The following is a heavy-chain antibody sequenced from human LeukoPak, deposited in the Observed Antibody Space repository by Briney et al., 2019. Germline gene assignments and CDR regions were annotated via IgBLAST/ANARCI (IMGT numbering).Heavy chain of an antibody. V-gene: IGHV4-59*01. D-gene: IGHD3-22*01. Sequence: PSETLSLTCTVSGGSISSYYWSWIRQPPGKGLEWIGYIYYSGSTNYNPSLKSRVTISVDTSKNQFSLKLSSVTAADTAVYYCARGTYYYDSSGYYSWGQGTLVTVSS. CDR1: GGSISSYY. CDR2: IYYSGST. CDR3: ARGTYYYDSSGYYS. J-gene: IGHJ4*02.